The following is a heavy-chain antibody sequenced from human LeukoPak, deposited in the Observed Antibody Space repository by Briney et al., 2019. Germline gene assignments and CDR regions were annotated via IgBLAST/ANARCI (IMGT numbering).Heavy chain of an antibody. Sequence: PGRSLRLSCAASGFTFSSHAMHWVRQAPGKGLEWVAVISYDGSNKYYADSVKGRFTISRDNSKNTLYLQMNSLRAEDTAVYYCARETSGSYYYYYYYMDVWGKGTTVTVSS. D-gene: IGHD1-26*01. J-gene: IGHJ6*03. CDR1: GFTFSSHA. CDR3: ARETSGSYYYYYYYMDV. CDR2: ISYDGSNK. V-gene: IGHV3-30*01.